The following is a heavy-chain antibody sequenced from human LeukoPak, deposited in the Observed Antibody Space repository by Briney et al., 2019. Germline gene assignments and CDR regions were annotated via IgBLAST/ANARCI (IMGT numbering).Heavy chain of an antibody. CDR2: INHSGST. J-gene: IGHJ4*02. CDR1: GGSFSGYY. CDR3: ARARWERRYFDY. Sequence: SETLSLTCAVYGGSFSGYYWSWIRQPPGRGLEWIGEINHSGSTNYNPSLKSRVTISVDTSKNQFSLKLSSVTAADTAVHYCARARWERRYFDYWGQGTLVTVSS. D-gene: IGHD1-26*01. V-gene: IGHV4-34*01.